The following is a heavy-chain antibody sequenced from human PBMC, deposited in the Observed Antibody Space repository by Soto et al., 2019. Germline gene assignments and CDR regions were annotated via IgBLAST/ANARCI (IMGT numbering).Heavy chain of an antibody. J-gene: IGHJ6*02. CDR2: MSYDGSNK. CDR3: AREYQLLSYYYYGMDV. V-gene: IGHV3-30-3*01. Sequence: PGGSLRLSCAASGFTFSSYAMHWVRQAPGKGLEWVAVMSYDGSNKYYADSVKGRFTISRDNSKNTLYLQMNSLRAEDTAVYYCAREYQLLSYYYYGMDVWGQGTTVTVSS. D-gene: IGHD2-2*01. CDR1: GFTFSSYA.